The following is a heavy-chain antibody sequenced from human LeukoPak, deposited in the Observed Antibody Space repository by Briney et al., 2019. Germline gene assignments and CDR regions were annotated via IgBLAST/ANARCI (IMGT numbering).Heavy chain of an antibody. CDR1: GFTFSSHA. CDR3: AKERATSSGSYYGYFDY. D-gene: IGHD1-26*01. V-gene: IGHV3-23*01. CDR2: ISVSGGTT. J-gene: IGHJ4*02. Sequence: QSGGSLRLSCAASGFTFSSHAMSWVRQAPGKGLEWLSAISVSGGTTYYVDSVKGRFTISRDNSKNTVYLQMNSLRAEDTAVYYGAKERATSSGSYYGYFDYWGQGILVTVSS.